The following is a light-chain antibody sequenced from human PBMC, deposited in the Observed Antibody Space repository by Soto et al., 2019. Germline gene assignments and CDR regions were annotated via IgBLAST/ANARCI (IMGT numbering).Light chain of an antibody. CDR3: AVWDGSLSGVV. V-gene: IGLV1-47*02. CDR2: NDY. J-gene: IGLJ2*01. Sequence: QSVLAQPPSASGTPGQRVTISCSGSTSNVGSNLASWYQQLPGSAPKLLIYNDYERPSGVPDRFSGSKSGTSASLGISGLRSDDEAGYFCAVWDGSLSGVVFGGGTKLTVL. CDR1: TSNVGSNL.